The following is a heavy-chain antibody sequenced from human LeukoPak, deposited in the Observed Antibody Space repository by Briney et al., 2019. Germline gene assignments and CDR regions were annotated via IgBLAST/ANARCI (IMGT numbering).Heavy chain of an antibody. CDR1: GYTSTSYD. D-gene: IGHD3-10*01. CDR3: ARGRGGGHFDY. Sequence: ASVKVSCKTSGYTSTSYDINWVRQATGQGLEWMGWMNPNTGSTDYAQKFQGRVTMTRDTSISTAYMELSSLRSEDTAVYYCARGRGGGHFDYWGQGTLVSVSS. V-gene: IGHV1-8*01. CDR2: MNPNTGST. J-gene: IGHJ4*02.